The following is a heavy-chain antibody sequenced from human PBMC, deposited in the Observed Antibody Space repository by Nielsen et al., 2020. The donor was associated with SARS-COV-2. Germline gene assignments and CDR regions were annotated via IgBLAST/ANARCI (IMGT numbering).Heavy chain of an antibody. V-gene: IGHV1-3*01. CDR3: ARGEALTIFGVVNDAFDI. D-gene: IGHD3-3*01. Sequence: ASVKVSCKASGYTFTSYGISWVRQAPGQRLEWMGWINAGNGNTKYSQKFQGRVTITRDTSASTAYMELSSLRSEDTAVYYCARGEALTIFGVVNDAFDIWGQGTMVTVSS. CDR1: GYTFTSYG. CDR2: INAGNGNT. J-gene: IGHJ3*02.